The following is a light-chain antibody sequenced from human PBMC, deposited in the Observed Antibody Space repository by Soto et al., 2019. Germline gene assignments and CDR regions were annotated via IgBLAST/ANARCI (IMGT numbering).Light chain of an antibody. CDR1: GSDVGRYDY. Sequence: QSALTQPGSVSGCPGQSVTISCTGTGSDVGRYDYFSWYQQYPGKAPKIIIHDVNKWPSGVPDRFSGSKSGNTASLTISRLLPEDEADYYCCSSAGTFTWVFGTGTKLTVL. CDR3: CSSAGTFTWV. CDR2: DVN. V-gene: IGLV2-11*01. J-gene: IGLJ1*01.